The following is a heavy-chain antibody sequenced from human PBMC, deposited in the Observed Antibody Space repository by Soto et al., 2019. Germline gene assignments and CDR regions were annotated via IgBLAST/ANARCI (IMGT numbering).Heavy chain of an antibody. D-gene: IGHD3-9*01. CDR2: FDPEDGET. V-gene: IGHV1-24*01. CDR1: GYSLTELA. Sequence: QVQLVQSGAEVKKPGASVKVSCKVSGYSLTELAIHWVRQPPGKGLEWMGGFDPEDGETVYAQKFQGRITVTEDTSTDTAFMELSSLRSEDTALYYCATSNFDWTSDLWGQGTVVTVSS. J-gene: IGHJ3*01. CDR3: ATSNFDWTSDL.